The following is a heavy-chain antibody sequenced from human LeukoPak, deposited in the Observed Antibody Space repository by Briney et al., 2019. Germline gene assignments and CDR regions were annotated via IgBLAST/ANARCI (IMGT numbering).Heavy chain of an antibody. V-gene: IGHV3-23*01. J-gene: IGHJ1*01. CDR2: ISVSATNT. D-gene: IGHD3-22*01. CDR3: ATITSMRVVLIS. CDR1: GFTFSSFD. Sequence: GGSLRLSRAASGFTFSSFDMTWVRQAPGKGLEWVSTISVSATNTYYADSVKGRFTISRDNSKNTLYLQMNSLRVDDTAVYYCATITSMRVVLISWGQGTLVTVSS.